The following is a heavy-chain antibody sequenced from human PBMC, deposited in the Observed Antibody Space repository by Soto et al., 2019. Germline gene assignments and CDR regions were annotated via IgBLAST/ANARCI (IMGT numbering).Heavy chain of an antibody. CDR2: INTDGRET. J-gene: IGHJ4*02. D-gene: IGHD2-8*02. V-gene: IGHV3-74*01. CDR3: GRDWVGY. Sequence: GGSLRLSCAASGFIFSNYWMHWVRQVPGKGLVWVSRINTDGRETNYADSVKGRFTVSRDNAKNTQFLRMNSLRVEDTAVYYCGRDWVGYWGQGTLVTVSS. CDR1: GFIFSNYW.